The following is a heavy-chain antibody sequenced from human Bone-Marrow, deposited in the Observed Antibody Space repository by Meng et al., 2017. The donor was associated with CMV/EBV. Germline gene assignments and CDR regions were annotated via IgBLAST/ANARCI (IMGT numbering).Heavy chain of an antibody. V-gene: IGHV3-9*03. Sequence: SLKISCAASGFTFDDYAMHWVRQAPGKGLEWVSGISWNSGSIGYADSVKGRFTISRDNAKNSLYLQMNSLRAEDMALYYCAKDSDDYGAKGGMDVWGQGTTVTVSS. J-gene: IGHJ6*02. CDR2: ISWNSGSI. CDR3: AKDSDDYGAKGGMDV. CDR1: GFTFDDYA. D-gene: IGHD4/OR15-4a*01.